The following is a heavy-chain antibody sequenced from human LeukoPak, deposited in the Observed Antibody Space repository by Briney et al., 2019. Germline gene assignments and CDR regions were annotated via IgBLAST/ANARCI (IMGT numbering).Heavy chain of an antibody. Sequence: SETLSLTCAVYGGSFSGYYWSWIHQPPGKGLEWIGEINHSGGTNYNPSLESRVTISVDTSKNQFSLKLSSVTAADTAVYYCARGPYYDFWSGYYTPIRYYYYMDVWGKGTTVTVSS. CDR3: ARGPYYDFWSGYYTPIRYYYYMDV. D-gene: IGHD3-3*01. J-gene: IGHJ6*03. CDR2: INHSGGT. V-gene: IGHV4-34*01. CDR1: GGSFSGYY.